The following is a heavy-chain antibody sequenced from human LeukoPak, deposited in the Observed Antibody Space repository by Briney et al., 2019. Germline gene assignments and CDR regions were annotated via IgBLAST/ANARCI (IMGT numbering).Heavy chain of an antibody. CDR1: GFTFSSFA. CDR2: ISGNGGTT. CDR3: AKWKYGSDFGYFDY. Sequence: GGSLRLSCAASGFTFSSFAMSWVRQVPGKGLEWVSGISGNGGTTHHADSVKGRFTISRDNSKNTLYLQMNSLRGEDTAVYYCAKWKYGSDFGYFDYWGQGTLVTVSS. V-gene: IGHV3-23*01. D-gene: IGHD3-10*01. J-gene: IGHJ4*02.